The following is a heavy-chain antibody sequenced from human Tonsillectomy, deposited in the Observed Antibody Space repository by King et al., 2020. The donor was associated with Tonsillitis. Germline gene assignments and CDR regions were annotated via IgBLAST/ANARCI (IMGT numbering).Heavy chain of an antibody. Sequence: VQLQQWGAGLLKPSETLSLTCAVYGGSFSGYYWSWIRQPPGKGLEWIGEINHSGRTNYNPSLKSRVTISIDTSKNQLSLNLTSVTAADTAVYFCARESKYDYEISDYHYVGFQYWGQGTLVTVSS. J-gene: IGHJ1*01. CDR1: GGSFSGYY. CDR2: INHSGRT. CDR3: ARESKYDYEISDYHYVGFQY. D-gene: IGHD3-22*01. V-gene: IGHV4-34*01.